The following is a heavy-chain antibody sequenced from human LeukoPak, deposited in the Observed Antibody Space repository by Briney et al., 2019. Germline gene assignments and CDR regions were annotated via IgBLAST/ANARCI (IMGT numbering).Heavy chain of an antibody. J-gene: IGHJ4*02. CDR1: GYTLTDYY. CDR2: INPNSGGT. Sequence: ASVKVSCKASGYTLTDYYMHWVRQAPGQGLEWMGRINPNSGGTNYAQRFQGRVTMTRDTSISTVYMELSRLRSDDTAVYYCARVGYYESSGYYEYWGQGTLVTVSS. D-gene: IGHD3-22*01. CDR3: ARVGYYESSGYYEY. V-gene: IGHV1-2*06.